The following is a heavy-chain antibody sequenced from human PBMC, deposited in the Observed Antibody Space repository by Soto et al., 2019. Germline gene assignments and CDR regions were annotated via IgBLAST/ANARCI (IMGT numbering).Heavy chain of an antibody. CDR3: AKDRRGAYCSGGTCYSPDY. J-gene: IGHJ4*02. CDR1: GFTFSSYV. Sequence: EVQLWESGGGLVQPGGSLRLSCAVSGFTFSSYVMSWVRQAPGKGLEWVSAISGTGGTYYADSVKGRFTISRDNSKNELYLQMNSLRDEDTAVYYCAKDRRGAYCSGGTCYSPDYWGQGTLVIVSS. CDR2: ISGTGGT. D-gene: IGHD2-15*01. V-gene: IGHV3-23*01.